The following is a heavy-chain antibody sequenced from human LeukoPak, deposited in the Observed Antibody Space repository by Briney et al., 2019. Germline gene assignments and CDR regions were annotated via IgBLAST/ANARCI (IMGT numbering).Heavy chain of an antibody. CDR3: ARDSLDYGDPFFDY. CDR1: GFTVSSNY. J-gene: IGHJ4*02. V-gene: IGHV3-53*01. Sequence: GGSLRLSCAASGFTVSSNYMSWVRQAPGKGLEWVSVIYSGGSTYYADSVKGRFTISRDNAKNSLYLQMNSLRAEDTAVYYCARDSLDYGDPFFDYWGQGTLVTVSS. CDR2: IYSGGST. D-gene: IGHD4-17*01.